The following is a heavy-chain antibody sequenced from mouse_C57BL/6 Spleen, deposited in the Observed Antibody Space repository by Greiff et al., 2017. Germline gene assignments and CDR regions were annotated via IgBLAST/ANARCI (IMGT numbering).Heavy chain of an antibody. CDR3: TTYDYGSSRYAMDY. J-gene: IGHJ4*01. Sequence: EVKLQESGAELVRPGASVKLSCTASGFNIKDDYMHWVKQRPEQGLEWIGWIDPENGDTEYASKFQGKATITADTSSNTAYLQLSSLTSEDTAVYYCTTYDYGSSRYAMDYWGQGTSVTVAS. CDR1: GFNIKDDY. D-gene: IGHD1-1*01. V-gene: IGHV14-4*01. CDR2: IDPENGDT.